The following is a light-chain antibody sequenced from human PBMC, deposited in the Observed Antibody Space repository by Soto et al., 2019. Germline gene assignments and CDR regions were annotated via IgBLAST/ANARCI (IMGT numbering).Light chain of an antibody. V-gene: IGKV4-1*01. Sequence: SPLSCWSSQTLLYSSNNKNYLAWYQQKPGQPPKLLISWASTRQSGVPDRFSGSGSGTDFTLTISSLQAEDVAVYYCQQYYSILCTFGQGTKVEIK. J-gene: IGKJ2*02. CDR2: WAS. CDR3: QQYYSILCT. CDR1: QTLLYSSNNKNY.